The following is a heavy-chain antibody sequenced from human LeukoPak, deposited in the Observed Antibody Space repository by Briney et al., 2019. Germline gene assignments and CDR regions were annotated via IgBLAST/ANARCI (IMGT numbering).Heavy chain of an antibody. D-gene: IGHD6-13*01. CDR1: GGSISSSSYY. J-gene: IGHJ4*02. V-gene: IGHV4-39*07. CDR2: IYYSGST. Sequence: PSETLSLTCTVSGGSISSSSYYWGWIRQPPGKGLEWIGSIYYSGSTYYNPSLKSRVTISVDTSKNQFSLKLSSVTAADTAVYYCARDGSASRDSSSWVDYWGQGTLVTVSS. CDR3: ARDGSASRDSSSWVDY.